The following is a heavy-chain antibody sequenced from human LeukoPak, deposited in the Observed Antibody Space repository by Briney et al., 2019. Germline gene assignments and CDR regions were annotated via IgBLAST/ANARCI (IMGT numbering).Heavy chain of an antibody. CDR1: GFTFSSFS. J-gene: IGHJ4*02. V-gene: IGHV3-21*01. Sequence: GGSLRLSCAASGFTFSSFSMNWVRQAPGKGLEWASFISGSGSLIFYADSVKGRFTISRDNAENSLYLQMNSLRAEDTALYYCARIPLPYYDTSGYDFDFWGQGTLVTVSS. CDR2: ISGSGSLI. D-gene: IGHD3-22*01. CDR3: ARIPLPYYDTSGYDFDF.